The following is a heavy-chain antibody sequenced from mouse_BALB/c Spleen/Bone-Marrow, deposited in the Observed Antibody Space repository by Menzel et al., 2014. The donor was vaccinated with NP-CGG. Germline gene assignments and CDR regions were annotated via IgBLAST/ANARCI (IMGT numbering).Heavy chain of an antibody. Sequence: SGAELVKPGTSVRLSCKASGYTFTTYYIYWVKQRAGQGLEWIGEINPSNGGTNFNEKYKSKATLTVDKSSSASYMQLRSLTPEDSAVYYFARDGRNYYAMDYWGHGTSLTVSS. V-gene: IGHV1-53*01. J-gene: IGHJ4*01. CDR3: ARDGRNYYAMDY. D-gene: IGHD2-3*01. CDR2: INPSNGGT. CDR1: GYTFTTYY.